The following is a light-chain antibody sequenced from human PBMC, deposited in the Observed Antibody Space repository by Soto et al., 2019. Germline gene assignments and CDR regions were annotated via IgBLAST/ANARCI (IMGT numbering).Light chain of an antibody. V-gene: IGKV3-15*01. CDR1: QSVSSY. CDR2: GAS. CDR3: QQYKNWPWT. J-gene: IGKJ1*01. Sequence: EIVMTQSPASLSVSPGERVTLSCTASQSVSSYLAWYQQIPGQAPRLLIHGASTGAIGVPDRFSGSGSGTEFTLTISTLQSEDSAVYYCQQYKNWPWTFGRGTKVEI.